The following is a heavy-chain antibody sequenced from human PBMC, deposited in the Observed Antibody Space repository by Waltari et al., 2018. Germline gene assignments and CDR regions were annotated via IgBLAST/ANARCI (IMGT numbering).Heavy chain of an antibody. CDR2: IYTSGST. CDR3: ARVPFYCTNGVCYYYFDY. V-gene: IGHV4-61*02. D-gene: IGHD2-8*01. Sequence: QVQLQESGPGLVKPSQTLSLPCTVSGGSISSGSYYWSWIRQPAGKGLEWIGRIYTSGSTNYNPSLKSRVTISVDTSKNQFSRKLSSVTAADTAVYYCARVPFYCTNGVCYYYFDYWGQGTLVTVSS. CDR1: GGSISSGSYY. J-gene: IGHJ4*02.